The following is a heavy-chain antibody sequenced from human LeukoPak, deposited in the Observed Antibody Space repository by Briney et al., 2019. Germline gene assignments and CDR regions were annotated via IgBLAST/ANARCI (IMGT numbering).Heavy chain of an antibody. CDR2: INHSGST. Sequence: SETLSLTCAVSGGSFSVHYWSWIRQPPGKGLEWIGEINHSGSTNYNPSLKSRVTISVDTSKNQFSLKLSSVTAADTAVYYCARDSGYYDFWSGYFLSATPGGGFDPWGQGTLVTVSS. D-gene: IGHD3-3*01. CDR3: ARDSGYYDFWSGYFLSATPGGGFDP. J-gene: IGHJ5*02. V-gene: IGHV4-34*01. CDR1: GGSFSVHY.